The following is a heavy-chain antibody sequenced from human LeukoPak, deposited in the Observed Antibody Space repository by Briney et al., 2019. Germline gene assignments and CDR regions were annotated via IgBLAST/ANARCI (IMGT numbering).Heavy chain of an antibody. D-gene: IGHD5-12*01. CDR1: GLTFDDYA. CDR2: ISWNSGSI. CDR3: AKASGYSGYDGFDY. J-gene: IGHJ4*02. V-gene: IGHV3-9*01. Sequence: GRSLRLSCAASGLTFDDYAMHWVRQAPGKGLEWVSGISWNSGSIGYADSVKGRFTISRDNAKNSLYLQMNSLRAEDTALYYCAKASGYSGYDGFDYWGQGTLVTVSS.